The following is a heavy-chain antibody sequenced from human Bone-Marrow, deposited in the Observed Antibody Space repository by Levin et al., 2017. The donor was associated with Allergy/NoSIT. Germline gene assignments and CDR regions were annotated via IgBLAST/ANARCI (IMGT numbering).Heavy chain of an antibody. Sequence: GESLKISCAASGFTFSSYSMNWVRQAPGKGLEWVSSISSSSSYIYYADSVKGRFTISRDNAKNSLYLQMNSLRAEDTAVYYCARDTAWLVGTKLIDYWGQGTLVTVSS. CDR1: GFTFSSYS. CDR3: ARDTAWLVGTKLIDY. CDR2: ISSSSSYI. D-gene: IGHD6-19*01. V-gene: IGHV3-21*01. J-gene: IGHJ4*02.